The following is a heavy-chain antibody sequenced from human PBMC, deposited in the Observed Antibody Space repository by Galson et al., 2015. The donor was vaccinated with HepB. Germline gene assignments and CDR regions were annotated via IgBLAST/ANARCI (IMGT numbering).Heavy chain of an antibody. V-gene: IGHV3-33*01. CDR1: RFALRNDG. D-gene: IGHD3-22*01. CDR3: ARNSGYRGDSLDL. Sequence: SLRLSCAASRFALRNDGMHWVRQAPGKGLEWEGIIWHDGSYISYADAVKGRFTISRDNSKNIVHLQMSSLRVEDTALYYCARNSGYRGDSLDLWGQGTMVTVAS. J-gene: IGHJ3*01. CDR2: IWHDGSYI.